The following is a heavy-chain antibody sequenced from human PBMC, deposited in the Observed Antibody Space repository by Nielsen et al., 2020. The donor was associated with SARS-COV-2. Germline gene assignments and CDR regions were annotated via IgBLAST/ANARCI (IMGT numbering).Heavy chain of an antibody. V-gene: IGHV3-74*01. CDR2: INSDGSST. J-gene: IGHJ6*02. Sequence: VRQAPGKGLVWVSRINSDGSSTSYADSVKGRFTISRDNAKNTLYLQMNSLRAEDTAVYYCAREDGDYDFWSSRFYYYGMDVWGQGTTVTVSS. CDR3: AREDGDYDFWSSRFYYYGMDV. D-gene: IGHD3-3*01.